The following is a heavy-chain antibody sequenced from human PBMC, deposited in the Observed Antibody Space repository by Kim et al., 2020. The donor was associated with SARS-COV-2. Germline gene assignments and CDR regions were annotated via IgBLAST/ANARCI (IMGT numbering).Heavy chain of an antibody. D-gene: IGHD5-18*01. V-gene: IGHV1-2*02. Sequence: QNFQGRVTMTRDTSMNTAYMELTRLRSDDTAIYYCARDIGAMGYSGEELDSWGQGTLVTVSS. J-gene: IGHJ4*02. CDR3: ARDIGAMGYSGEELDS.